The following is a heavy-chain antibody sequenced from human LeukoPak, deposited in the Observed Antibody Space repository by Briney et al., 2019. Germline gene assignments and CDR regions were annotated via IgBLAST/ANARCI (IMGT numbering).Heavy chain of an antibody. CDR1: GFTFSSYA. CDR2: ISGSGGST. V-gene: IGHV3-23*01. D-gene: IGHD4-23*01. Sequence: GGSLRLSCAASGFTFSSYAMSWVCQAPGKGLEWVSAISGSGGSTYYADSVKGRFTISRDNSKNTLYLQMNSLRAEDTAVYYCATLVTPFLNDWFDPWGQGTLVTVSS. J-gene: IGHJ5*02. CDR3: ATLVTPFLNDWFDP.